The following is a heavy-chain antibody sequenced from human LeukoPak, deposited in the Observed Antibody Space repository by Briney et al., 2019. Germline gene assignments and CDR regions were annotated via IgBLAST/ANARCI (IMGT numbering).Heavy chain of an antibody. J-gene: IGHJ4*02. D-gene: IGHD3-10*01. V-gene: IGHV3-23*01. CDR2: IHVSGGIT. CDR1: GFTFSNSG. Sequence: GGSLRLSCGASGFTFSNSGMSWVRQAPGKGLEWVSGIHVSGGITYYADSVKGRFTISRDNAKNTLYLQMNSLRAEDTAVYYCARVREYYGSGSVLYYWGQGTLVTVSS. CDR3: ARVREYYGSGSVLYY.